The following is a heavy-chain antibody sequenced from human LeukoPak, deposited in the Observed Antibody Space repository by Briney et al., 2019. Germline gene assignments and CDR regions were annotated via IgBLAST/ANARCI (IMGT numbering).Heavy chain of an antibody. V-gene: IGHV4-59*08. Sequence: PSETLSLTCTVSGGSISSYYWTWIRQPPGKGLEWIAYIYSSGSTTYNPSLKSRVTMSVDTSKTQFSLKLSSMTAADTAVYYCARRVGTGSLLYFDSWGQGTLVTVSS. CDR1: GGSISSYY. CDR2: IYSSGST. CDR3: ARRVGTGSLLYFDS. J-gene: IGHJ4*02. D-gene: IGHD5-12*01.